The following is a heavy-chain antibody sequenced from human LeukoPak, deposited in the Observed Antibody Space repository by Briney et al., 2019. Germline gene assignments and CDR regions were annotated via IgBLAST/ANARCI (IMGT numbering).Heavy chain of an antibody. V-gene: IGHV4-59*01. CDR2: IYYSGST. J-gene: IGHJ4*02. CDR1: GGSISSYY. CDR3: ASSGWSGSFPYYFDY. D-gene: IGHD6-19*01. Sequence: PSETLSLTCTVSGGSISSYYWSWIRQPPGKGLERIGYIYYSGSTNYDPSLKSRVTISVDTSKNQFSLKLSSVTAADTAVYYCASSGWSGSFPYYFDYWGQGTLVTVSS.